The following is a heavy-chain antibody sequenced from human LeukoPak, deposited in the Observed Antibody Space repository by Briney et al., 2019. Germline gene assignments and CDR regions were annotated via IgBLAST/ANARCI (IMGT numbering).Heavy chain of an antibody. CDR1: GFTVRSYY. Sequence: GGSLRLSCAASGFTVRSYYMNWVRQAPGKGLEWVSYISPDSTQIYYADSVKGRFTISRDKAKNLLYLQMNSLRAEDTAVYYCASGMRVGPNIWGQGTLVTVSS. J-gene: IGHJ4*02. CDR2: ISPDSTQI. D-gene: IGHD1-26*01. CDR3: ASGMRVGPNI. V-gene: IGHV3-21*05.